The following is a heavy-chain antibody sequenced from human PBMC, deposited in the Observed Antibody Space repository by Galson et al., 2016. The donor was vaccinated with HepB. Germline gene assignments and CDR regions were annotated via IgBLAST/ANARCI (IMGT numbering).Heavy chain of an antibody. J-gene: IGHJ4*02. CDR3: ARDTTPSGTYYVGYFDS. Sequence: SVKVSCKASGGTFSNYGFRWVRQAPGQGLEWMGGIIPLLGTTHYAQSFQGRVTSTADKSTSTVNMELTGLRSEDTAVYFGARDTTPSGTYYVGYFDSWGQGTLVTVSS. D-gene: IGHD1-26*01. CDR1: GGTFSNYG. CDR2: IIPLLGTT. V-gene: IGHV1-69*10.